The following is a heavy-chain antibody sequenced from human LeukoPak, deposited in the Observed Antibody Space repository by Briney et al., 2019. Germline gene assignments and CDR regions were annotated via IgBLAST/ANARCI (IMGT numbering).Heavy chain of an antibody. V-gene: IGHV4-31*03. CDR1: GVSISTGGYY. CDR2: ILNTGST. CDR3: ARETSGIYSEY. Sequence: SETLSLTCTVSGVSISTGGYYWSWIRQPPGKGLEWIGYILNTGSTYYNPSLRSRITISVDTSKNQFSLNLTSVTAADTAVYYCARETSGIYSEYWGQGILVTVSS. J-gene: IGHJ4*02. D-gene: IGHD1-26*01.